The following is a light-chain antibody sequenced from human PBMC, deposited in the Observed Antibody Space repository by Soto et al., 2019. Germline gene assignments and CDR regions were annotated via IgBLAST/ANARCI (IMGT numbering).Light chain of an antibody. V-gene: IGKV3D-15*01. CDR2: GAS. Sequence: EIVMTQSPATLSVSPGERATLSCRASESVSRNLAWYQQIPGQAPRLLIYGASTRATGIPARFSGTGSGTDFTLTISSLQSDDSAVYYCQQYSGWPPLLPFGGGTKVDIK. J-gene: IGKJ4*01. CDR3: QQYSGWPPLLP. CDR1: ESVSRN.